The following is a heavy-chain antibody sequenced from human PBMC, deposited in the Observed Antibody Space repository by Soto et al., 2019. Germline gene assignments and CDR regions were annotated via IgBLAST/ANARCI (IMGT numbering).Heavy chain of an antibody. CDR2: IYWNDDK. CDR3: AQGLAVGPGTSNWFDP. V-gene: IGHV2-5*01. CDR1: GFSLSTSGVG. J-gene: IGHJ5*02. Sequence: SGPTLVKPTQTLTLTCTFSGFSLSTSGVGVGWIRQPPGKALEWLALIYWNDDKRYSPSLKSRLTITKDTSKNQVVLTMTNMDPVDTATYYCAQGLAVGPGTSNWFDPWGQGTLVTVSS. D-gene: IGHD6-19*01.